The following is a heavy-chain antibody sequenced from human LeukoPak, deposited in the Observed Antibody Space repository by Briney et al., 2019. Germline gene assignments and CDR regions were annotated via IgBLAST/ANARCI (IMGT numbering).Heavy chain of an antibody. D-gene: IGHD3-3*01. CDR1: GGSMSPYH. J-gene: IGHJ4*02. Sequence: PSETLSLTCTVSGGSMSPYHWGWIRQPPGKGLEWTGYIYYSGSTNYNPSLKSRVTISVDTSKNQFSLKLSSVTAADTAVYYCARVRLSFGGVSEYYFDYWGQGTLVTVSS. CDR3: ARVRLSFGGVSEYYFDY. CDR2: IYYSGST. V-gene: IGHV4-59*08.